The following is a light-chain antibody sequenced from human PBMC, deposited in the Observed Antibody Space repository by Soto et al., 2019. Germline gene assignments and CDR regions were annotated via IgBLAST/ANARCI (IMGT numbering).Light chain of an antibody. CDR2: EVS. V-gene: IGLV2-14*01. CDR1: SSDVGGYNY. J-gene: IGLJ1*01. CDR3: SEYTSSSTPYV. Sequence: QSALTQPASVSGSPGQSITISCTGTSSDVGGYNYVSWYQQHPGKAPKLMIYEVSNRPSGVSNRFSGSKSGNTASLTISGLQAEDEADYYFSEYTSSSTPYVFGTGTKLTVL.